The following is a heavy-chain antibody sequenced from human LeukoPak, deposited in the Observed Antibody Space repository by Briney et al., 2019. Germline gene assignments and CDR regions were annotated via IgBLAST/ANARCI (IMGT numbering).Heavy chain of an antibody. V-gene: IGHV3-7*04. CDR2: IKPDATEK. CDR3: AKETTVAGVY. D-gene: IGHD6-19*01. CDR1: GFTFRSYW. J-gene: IGHJ4*02. Sequence: GGSLRLSCAASGFTFRSYWMGWVRQAPGKGLQWVANIKPDATEKYYVDSVEGRFTISRDNAKNSLFLRMNSLSAEDTAVYYCAKETTVAGVYWGRGTLVTVSS.